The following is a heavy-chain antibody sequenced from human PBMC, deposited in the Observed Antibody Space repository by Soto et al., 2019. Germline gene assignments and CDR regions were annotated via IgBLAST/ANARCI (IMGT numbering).Heavy chain of an antibody. V-gene: IGHV1-69*02. CDR1: GGTFSSYT. J-gene: IGHJ3*02. CDR3: ANSRGITGTTGAVDI. CDR2: IIPILGIA. D-gene: IGHD1-7*01. Sequence: QVQLVQSGAEVKKPGSSVKVSCKASGGTFSSYTISWVRQAPGQGLEWMGRIIPILGIANYAQKFQGRVTITADKSTSTAYMELSSLRSEDTAVYYCANSRGITGTTGAVDIWGQGTMVTVSS.